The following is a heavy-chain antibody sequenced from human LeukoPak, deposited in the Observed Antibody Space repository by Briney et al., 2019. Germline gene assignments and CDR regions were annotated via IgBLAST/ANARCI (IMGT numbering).Heavy chain of an antibody. Sequence: GGSLRLSCAASGFTVSSNYMSWVRQAPGKGLEWVSDIYSGGSTYYADSVKGRFTISRDNSKNTLYLQMNSPRAEDTAVYYCARDQCSGGSCYSNHWGQGTLVTVSS. J-gene: IGHJ5*02. CDR1: GFTVSSNY. V-gene: IGHV3-53*01. CDR3: ARDQCSGGSCYSNH. CDR2: IYSGGST. D-gene: IGHD2-15*01.